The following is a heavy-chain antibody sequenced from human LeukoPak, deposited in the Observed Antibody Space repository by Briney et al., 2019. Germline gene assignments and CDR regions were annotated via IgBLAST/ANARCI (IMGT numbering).Heavy chain of an antibody. J-gene: IGHJ5*02. CDR1: GGSISSSSYY. CDR2: IYYSGST. CDR3: ARGYPGSRNWFDP. V-gene: IGHV4-39*07. D-gene: IGHD3-16*02. Sequence: PSETLSLTCTVSGGSISSSSYYWGWIRQPPGKGLEWIGSIYYSGSTYYNPSLKSRVTISVDTSKNQFSLKLSSVTAADTAVYYCARGYPGSRNWFDPWGQGTLVTVSS.